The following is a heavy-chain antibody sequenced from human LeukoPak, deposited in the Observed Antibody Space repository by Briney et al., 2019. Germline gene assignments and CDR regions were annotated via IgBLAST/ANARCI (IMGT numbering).Heavy chain of an antibody. V-gene: IGHV3-23*01. CDR2: ISGSGGST. D-gene: IGHD3-10*01. CDR3: ARARGAGPGAHFDY. CDR1: GFTFSSYA. J-gene: IGHJ4*02. Sequence: GGSLRLSCAASGFTFSSYAMSWVRQAPGKGLEWVSAISGSGGSTYYADSVKGRFSISRDNSKNTLYLLMNSLRAEDTAVYYCARARGAGPGAHFDYWGQGTPVIVSS.